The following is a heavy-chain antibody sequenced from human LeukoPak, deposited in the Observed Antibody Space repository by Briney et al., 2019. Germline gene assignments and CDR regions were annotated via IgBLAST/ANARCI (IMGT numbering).Heavy chain of an antibody. CDR2: ISGSGGST. CDR1: GFTFSSYA. Sequence: GGSLRLSCAASGFTFSSYAMSWVRQAPGKGLEWVSAISGSGGSTYYADSVKGRFTISRDNSKNTLYLQMNSLRAEDMAVYYCATLSYSGYENIKFDYWGQGTLVTVSS. J-gene: IGHJ4*02. D-gene: IGHD5-12*01. CDR3: ATLSYSGYENIKFDY. V-gene: IGHV3-23*01.